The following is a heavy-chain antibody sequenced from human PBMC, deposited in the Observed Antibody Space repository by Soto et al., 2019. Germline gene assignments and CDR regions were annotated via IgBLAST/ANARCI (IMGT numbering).Heavy chain of an antibody. V-gene: IGHV3-30*18. D-gene: IGHD2-15*01. Sequence: QVQLVESGGGVVQPGRSLRLSCAASGFTFSSYGMHWVRQVPGKGLEWVAVISYDGNNKYYADSVKGRFTISRDNSKNTLYLQMNSLRAEDTAVYYCAKDEVLVVAVARDYYGMDVWGQGTTVTVSS. J-gene: IGHJ6*02. CDR2: ISYDGNNK. CDR1: GFTFSSYG. CDR3: AKDEVLVVAVARDYYGMDV.